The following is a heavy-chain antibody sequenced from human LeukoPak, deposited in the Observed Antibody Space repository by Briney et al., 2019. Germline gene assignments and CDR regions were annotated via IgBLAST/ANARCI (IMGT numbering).Heavy chain of an antibody. V-gene: IGHV1-69*13. CDR3: AGGYCSSTSCYLPFDY. Sequence: SVKVSCKASGGTFSSYAISWVRQAPGQGLEWMGGIIPIFGTANYAQKFQGRVTITADESTSTAYMELSSLRSEDTAVYYCAGGYCSSTSCYLPFDYWGQGTLVTVSS. CDR2: IIPIFGTA. D-gene: IGHD2-2*01. CDR1: GGTFSSYA. J-gene: IGHJ4*02.